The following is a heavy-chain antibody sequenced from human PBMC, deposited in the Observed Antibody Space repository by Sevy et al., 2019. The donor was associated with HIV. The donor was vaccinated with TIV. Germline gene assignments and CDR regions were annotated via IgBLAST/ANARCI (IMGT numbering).Heavy chain of an antibody. V-gene: IGHV4-30-4*02. CDR3: TSIRGYNHGPFDY. J-gene: IGHJ4*02. D-gene: IGHD5-18*01. CDR2: IHYTGGT. CDR1: GGSISNSDSY. Sequence: SETLSLTCTVSGGSISNSDSYWSWIRQPPGKGLGWIGYIHYTGGTSYNPFLESRVAMSVDTSEKQFYLKLSSMTEADTAVYYCTSIRGYNHGPFDYWGQGTLITVSS.